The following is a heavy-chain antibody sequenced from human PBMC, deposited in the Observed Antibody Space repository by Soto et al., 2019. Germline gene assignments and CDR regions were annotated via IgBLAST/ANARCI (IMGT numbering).Heavy chain of an antibody. CDR3: AKVAGSSGYYSHFDY. J-gene: IGHJ4*02. D-gene: IGHD3-22*01. CDR1: GFTFSSYG. CDR2: ISWNSGSI. Sequence: GGSLRLSCAASGFTFSSYGMHWVRQAPGKGLEWVSGISWNSGSIGYADSVKGRFTISRDNAKNSLYLQMNSLRAEDTALYYCAKVAGSSGYYSHFDYWGQGTLVTVSS. V-gene: IGHV3-9*01.